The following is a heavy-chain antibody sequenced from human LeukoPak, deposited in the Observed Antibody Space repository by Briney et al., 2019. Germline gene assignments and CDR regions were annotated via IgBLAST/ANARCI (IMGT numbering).Heavy chain of an antibody. CDR2: IIPILGIA. J-gene: IGHJ5*02. D-gene: IGHD3-10*01. V-gene: IGHV1-69*04. CDR3: ARGGYGSGSYYNPNWFDP. CDR1: GGTFSSYA. Sequence: SVKVSCKASGGTFSSYAISWVRQAPGQGLEWMGRIIPILGIANYAQKFQGRVTITADKSTSTAYMELSSLRSEDTAVYYCARGGYGSGSYYNPNWFDPWGQGTLVTVSS.